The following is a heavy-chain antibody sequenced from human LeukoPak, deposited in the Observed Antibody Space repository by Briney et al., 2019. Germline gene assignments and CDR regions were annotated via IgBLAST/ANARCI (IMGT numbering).Heavy chain of an antibody. J-gene: IGHJ2*01. CDR3: ASGHYDSSGYYFNWYFDL. CDR2: IYYSGST. Sequence: SETLSLTCTVSGGSISSSSYYWGWIRQPPGKGLEWIGSIYYSGSTYYNPSLKSRVTISVDTSKNQFSLKLSSVTAADTAVYYCASGHYDSSGYYFNWYFDLWGRGTLVTVSS. V-gene: IGHV4-39*07. CDR1: GGSISSSSYY. D-gene: IGHD3-22*01.